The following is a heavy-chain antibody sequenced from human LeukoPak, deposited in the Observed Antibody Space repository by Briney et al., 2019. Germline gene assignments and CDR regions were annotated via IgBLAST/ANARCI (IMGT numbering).Heavy chain of an antibody. V-gene: IGHV5-51*01. D-gene: IGHD6-19*01. J-gene: IGHJ4*02. Sequence: GESLKISCQGSGYSFTSHWIAWVRQMPGEGLEWMGIINPGDSDTRYSPSFQGQVTISADKSISTAYLQWSSLKASDTAMYYCARPVRGYSSGWYFFDYWGQGTLVTVSS. CDR1: GYSFTSHW. CDR3: ARPVRGYSSGWYFFDY. CDR2: INPGDSDT.